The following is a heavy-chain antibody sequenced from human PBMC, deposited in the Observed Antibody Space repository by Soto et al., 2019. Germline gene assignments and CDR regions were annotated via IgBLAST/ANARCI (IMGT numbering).Heavy chain of an antibody. CDR1: GFTFSDYY. D-gene: IGHD6-13*01. CDR2: ISSRTNYT. Sequence: GGSLRLSCAASGFTFSDYYMSWIRQAPGKGLEWVSYISSRTNYTNYADSVKGRFTISRDNTKNSLYLQMNSLRAEDTALYYCARLMVSSTRFDPWGQGTLVTVS. J-gene: IGHJ5*02. CDR3: ARLMVSSTRFDP. V-gene: IGHV3-11*06.